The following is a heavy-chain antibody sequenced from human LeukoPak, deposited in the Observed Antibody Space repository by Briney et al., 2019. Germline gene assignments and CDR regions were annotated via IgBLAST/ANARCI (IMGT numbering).Heavy chain of an antibody. Sequence: SVKVSCKASGGTSSNYIFSWVRQAPGQGLDWMGRIIPILGIANYAQKFQGRVTITADKSTSTAYMELSSLRSEDTAIYYCASTYRSSSGASFDYWGQGTLVTVPS. CDR1: GGTSSNYI. CDR2: IIPILGIA. V-gene: IGHV1-69*02. J-gene: IGHJ4*02. CDR3: ASTYRSSSGASFDY. D-gene: IGHD6-6*01.